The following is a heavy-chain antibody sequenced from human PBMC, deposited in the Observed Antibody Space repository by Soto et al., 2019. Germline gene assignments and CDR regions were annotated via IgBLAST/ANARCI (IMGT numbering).Heavy chain of an antibody. D-gene: IGHD4-17*01. CDR3: ARGCIAGTTHLGX. V-gene: IGHV1-18*01. J-gene: IGHJ4*02. CDR2: INPYNGNT. CDR1: GYTFNTYG. Sequence: ASVKVSCKASGYTFNTYGITWVRQAPGQGLEWMGWINPYNGNTKFAQKLQDSVTMTTATSTSTDYMELASLRSDDTAVYYCARGCIAGTTHLGXWGQGTLVTVSX.